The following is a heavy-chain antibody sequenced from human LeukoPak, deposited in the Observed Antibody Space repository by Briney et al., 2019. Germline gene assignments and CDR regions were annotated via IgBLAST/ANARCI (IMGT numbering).Heavy chain of an antibody. J-gene: IGHJ6*02. CDR1: GLTFSDYY. V-gene: IGHV3-11*01. D-gene: IGHD2-2*01. Sequence: GGSLRLSCAASGLTFSDYYMSWIRQAPGKGLEWVSYISSSGSTIYYADSVKGRFTISRDNAKNSLYLQMNSLRAEDTAVYYCARGRELGVVPAAMYYYYGMDVWGQGTTVTVSS. CDR2: ISSSGSTI. CDR3: ARGRELGVVPAAMYYYYGMDV.